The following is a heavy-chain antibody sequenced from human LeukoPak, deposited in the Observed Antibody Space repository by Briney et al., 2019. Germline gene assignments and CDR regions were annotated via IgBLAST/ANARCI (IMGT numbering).Heavy chain of an antibody. CDR2: INHSGST. CDR3: ARVWEGDTRPGYFDY. J-gene: IGHJ4*02. Sequence: SETLSLTCAVYGGSFSGYYWSWIRQPPGKGLEWIGEINHSGSTNYNPSLKSRVTISVDTSKNQFSLKLSSVTAADTAVYYCARVWEGDTRPGYFDYWGQGTPVTVSS. V-gene: IGHV4-34*01. CDR1: GGSFSGYY. D-gene: IGHD2-2*01.